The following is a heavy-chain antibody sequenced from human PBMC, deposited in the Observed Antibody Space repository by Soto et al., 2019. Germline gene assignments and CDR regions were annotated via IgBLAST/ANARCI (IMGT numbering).Heavy chain of an antibody. Sequence: PGESLKISCKGSGYSFTSYWISWVRQMPGKGLEWMGRIDPSDSYTNYSPSFQGHVTISADKSISTAYLQWSSLKASDTAMYYCARIPLPGDYDSSGSFDYWGQGTLVTVSS. CDR3: ARIPLPGDYDSSGSFDY. J-gene: IGHJ4*02. V-gene: IGHV5-10-1*01. CDR1: GYSFTSYW. CDR2: IDPSDSYT. D-gene: IGHD3-22*01.